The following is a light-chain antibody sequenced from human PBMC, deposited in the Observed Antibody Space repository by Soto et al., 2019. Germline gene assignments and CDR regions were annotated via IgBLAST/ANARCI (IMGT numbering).Light chain of an antibody. V-gene: IGLV2-8*01. CDR2: EVS. CDR1: SSTVGGHDY. J-gene: IGLJ2*01. Sequence: QSVLTQPPSASGSPGQSVTISCTGTSSTVGGHDYVSWYQQHPDKAPKLMIYEVSKRPSGVPDRFSGSKSGNTASLTVSGLQAEDEADYYCSSYAGSNNRVIFGGGTKLTVL. CDR3: SSYAGSNNRVI.